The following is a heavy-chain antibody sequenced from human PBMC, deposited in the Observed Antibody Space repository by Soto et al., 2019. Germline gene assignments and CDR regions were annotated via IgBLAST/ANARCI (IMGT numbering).Heavy chain of an antibody. CDR2: IKSKTDGGTT. J-gene: IGHJ6*02. CDR1: GFTFSNAW. D-gene: IGHD6-13*01. Sequence: EVQLVESGGGLVKPGGSLRLSCAASGFTFSNAWMNWVRQAPGKGLEWVGRIKSKTDGGTTDYAAPVKGRFTISRDDSKNTLYLQMNSLKTEDTAVYYCTTDGQGIAAAGTFREDNYYYYYGMDVWGQGTTVTVSS. CDR3: TTDGQGIAAAGTFREDNYYYYYGMDV. V-gene: IGHV3-15*07.